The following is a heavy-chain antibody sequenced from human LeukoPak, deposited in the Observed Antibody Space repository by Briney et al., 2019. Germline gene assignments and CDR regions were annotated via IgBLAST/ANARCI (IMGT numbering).Heavy chain of an antibody. CDR2: VNPSGGST. Sequence: ASVKVSCKASGYTFTSYGISWVRQAPGQGLEWMGIVNPSGGSTSYAQKFQGRVTMTRDMSTSTVYMELSSLRSEDTAVYYCARAEDDYSNYAAVDYWGQGTLVTVSS. CDR3: ARAEDDYSNYAAVDY. D-gene: IGHD4-11*01. J-gene: IGHJ4*02. V-gene: IGHV1-46*01. CDR1: GYTFTSYG.